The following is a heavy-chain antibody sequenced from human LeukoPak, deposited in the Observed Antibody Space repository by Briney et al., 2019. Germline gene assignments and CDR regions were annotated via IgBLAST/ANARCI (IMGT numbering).Heavy chain of an antibody. CDR3: AKDQAGG. D-gene: IGHD4-23*01. J-gene: IGHJ4*02. CDR1: GFTFSNYG. V-gene: IGHV3-30*02. CDR2: IRSDGGEE. Sequence: GGSLRLSCAASGFTFSNYGMHWVRQAPGKGLEWVSFIRSDGGEEYYADSVKGRFTISRDNSKNTLYLQMNSLRPEDTAIYYCAKDQAGGWGQGTLVTVSS.